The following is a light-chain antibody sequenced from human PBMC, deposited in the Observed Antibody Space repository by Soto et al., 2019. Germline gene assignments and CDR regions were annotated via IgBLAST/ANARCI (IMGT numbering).Light chain of an antibody. CDR1: SSNIGAGYD. CDR3: QSYDSSLSGWV. Sequence: QAVATQPPSVSGAPGHRVTYSCTGSSSNIGAGYDVHWYQQLPGTAPKLLIYGNSNRPSGVPDRFSGSKSGTSASLAITGLRAEDEADYYCQSYDSSLSGWVFGGETKLTVL. J-gene: IGLJ3*02. CDR2: GNS. V-gene: IGLV1-40*01.